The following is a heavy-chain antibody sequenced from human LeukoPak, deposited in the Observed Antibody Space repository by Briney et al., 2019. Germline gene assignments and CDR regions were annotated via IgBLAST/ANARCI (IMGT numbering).Heavy chain of an antibody. CDR1: GGSISSGGYY. Sequence: SETLSLTCIVSGGSISSGGYYWSWLRQHPGKGLEWIGYIYYSGSTYYNPSLKSRVTISVDTSKNQFSLKLSSVTAADTAVYYCARALSYDYVWGTSYSGGIYFDYWGQGTVVTVSS. V-gene: IGHV4-31*03. CDR3: ARALSYDYVWGTSYSGGIYFDY. CDR2: IYYSGST. D-gene: IGHD3-16*01. J-gene: IGHJ4*02.